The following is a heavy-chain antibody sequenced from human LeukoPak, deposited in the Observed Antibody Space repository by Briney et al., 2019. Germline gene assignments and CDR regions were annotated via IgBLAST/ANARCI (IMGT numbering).Heavy chain of an antibody. J-gene: IGHJ4*02. Sequence: SETLSLTCTVSGYSISSGYYWGWIRQPPGKGLEWIGRIYTSGSTNYNPSLKSRVTMSVDTSKNQISLKLSSVTAADTAVYYCARERYDTADEVLEYWGQGTLVTVSS. D-gene: IGHD5-12*01. CDR1: GYSISSGYY. CDR3: ARERYDTADEVLEY. CDR2: IYTSGST. V-gene: IGHV4-38-2*02.